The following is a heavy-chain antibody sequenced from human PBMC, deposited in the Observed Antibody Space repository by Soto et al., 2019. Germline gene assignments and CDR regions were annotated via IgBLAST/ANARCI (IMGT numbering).Heavy chain of an antibody. D-gene: IGHD3-22*01. Sequence: SMSLSCTASGFTFSDYTMNWVRQAPGKGLEWVPTVSVSGGTTYYADSLKGRFTISRDNSKKTVYLQMNRLRADDTAIYYCAKGLYYYDSSGYRLFDYWGQGTLVTVSS. J-gene: IGHJ4*02. CDR1: GFTFSDYT. V-gene: IGHV3-23*01. CDR3: AKGLYYYDSSGYRLFDY. CDR2: VSVSGGTT.